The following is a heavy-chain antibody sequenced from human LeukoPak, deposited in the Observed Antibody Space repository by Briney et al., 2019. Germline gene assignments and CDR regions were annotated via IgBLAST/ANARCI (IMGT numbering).Heavy chain of an antibody. D-gene: IGHD3-3*01. J-gene: IGHJ4*02. Sequence: GGSLRLSCAGSGFAFGTYAMSWVRQALGVGLEWVSRTSANGQATYYADSVEGRFTISRDNSKSTLYLQLNSLRAEDTATYYCARDPYNTILYRLAHWGQGTLVTVSS. CDR3: ARDPYNTILYRLAH. CDR1: GFAFGTYA. V-gene: IGHV3-23*01. CDR2: TSANGQAT.